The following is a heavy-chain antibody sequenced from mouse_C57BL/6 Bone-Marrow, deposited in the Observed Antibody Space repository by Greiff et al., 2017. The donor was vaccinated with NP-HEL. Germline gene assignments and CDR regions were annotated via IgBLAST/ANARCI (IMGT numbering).Heavy chain of an antibody. J-gene: IGHJ1*03. Sequence: QVQLQQPGAELVKPGASVKMSCKASGYTFTSYWITWVKQRPGQGLEWIGDIYPGSGSTNYNEKFKSKATLTVDTSSSTAYMQLSSLTSEDSAVYYCAREGSKGYYYGSSYWYFDVWGTGTTVTVSS. V-gene: IGHV1-55*01. CDR3: AREGSKGYYYGSSYWYFDV. CDR1: GYTFTSYW. D-gene: IGHD1-1*01. CDR2: IYPGSGST.